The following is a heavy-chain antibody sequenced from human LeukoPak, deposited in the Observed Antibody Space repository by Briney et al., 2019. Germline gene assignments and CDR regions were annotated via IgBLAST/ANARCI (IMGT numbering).Heavy chain of an antibody. CDR3: TTSLRVEPH. CDR1: GFTFSDHY. D-gene: IGHD1-1*01. V-gene: IGHV3-15*01. CDR2: IKSKTDSGTT. Sequence: GGSLRLSCAASGFTFSDHYMDWVRQAPGKGLEWVGRIKSKTDSGTTDYAAPVKGRFSISRDDSKTTLYLQMNSLKTEDTAIYYCTTSLRVEPHWGQGTLVTVSS. J-gene: IGHJ4*02.